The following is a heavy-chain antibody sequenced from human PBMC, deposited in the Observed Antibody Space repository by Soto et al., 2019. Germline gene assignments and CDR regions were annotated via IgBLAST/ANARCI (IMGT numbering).Heavy chain of an antibody. CDR2: IRNKGKSYTT. J-gene: IGHJ3*01. CDR3: VREKGTSCAYHASDR. CDR1: GFSFSDHY. V-gene: IGHV3-72*01. D-gene: IGHD2-2*01. Sequence: EVQLVESGGGLVQPGGSLRLSCAASGFSFSDHYMDWVRQAPGEGLEWVGSIRNKGKSYTTEYAASVKGRITISRDESEKSLYLQMNSLNNDDTAVYYCVREKGTSCAYHASDRWGQGTMVIVSS.